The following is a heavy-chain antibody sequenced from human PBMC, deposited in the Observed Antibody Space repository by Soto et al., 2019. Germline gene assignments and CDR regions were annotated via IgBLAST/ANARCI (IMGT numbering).Heavy chain of an antibody. CDR3: ALSHTVTTDY. CDR2: INSDGSST. V-gene: IGHV3-74*01. CDR1: GLTFSSYW. D-gene: IGHD4-17*01. Sequence: PGGSLILSCAASGLTFSSYWVDWVRQAPGKGLVWVSRINSDGSSTNYADSVKGRFTISRDNAKNTLYLQMSSLRAEDTAVYYCALSHTVTTDYWGQGTLVTVSS. J-gene: IGHJ4*02.